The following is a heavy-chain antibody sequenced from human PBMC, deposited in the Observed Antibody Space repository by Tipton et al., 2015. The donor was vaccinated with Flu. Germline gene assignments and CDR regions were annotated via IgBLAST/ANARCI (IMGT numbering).Heavy chain of an antibody. CDR3: ARQPYSGSGRPPFDD. CDR2: IYPGNSVT. Sequence: VQLVQSGAEVKKPGESLKISCKGSGFTFTNYWIGWVRQMPGKGLEWMGIIYPGNSVTRYGPSFQGQVTFSVDKSINTAYLQWSSLKASDTAIYYCARQPYSGSGRPPFDDWGQGTLVTVSS. V-gene: IGHV5-51*03. D-gene: IGHD3-10*01. CDR1: GFTFTNYW. J-gene: IGHJ4*02.